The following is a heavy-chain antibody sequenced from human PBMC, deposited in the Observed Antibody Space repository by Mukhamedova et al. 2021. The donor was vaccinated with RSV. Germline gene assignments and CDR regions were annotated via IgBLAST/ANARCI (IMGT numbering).Heavy chain of an antibody. Sequence: IRQPPGKGLEWIGEINHSGSTNYNPSLKSRVTISVDTSKNQFSLKLSSVTAADTAVYYCASWAGTTRGGGDYWGQGTLSTVSS. CDR2: INHSGST. CDR3: ASWAGTTRGGGDY. D-gene: IGHD1-7*01. J-gene: IGHJ4*02. V-gene: IGHV4-34*01.